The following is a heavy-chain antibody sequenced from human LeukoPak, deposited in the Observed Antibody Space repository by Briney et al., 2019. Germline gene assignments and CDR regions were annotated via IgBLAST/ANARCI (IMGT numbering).Heavy chain of an antibody. CDR1: GYSFTTSW. CDR2: IYPGDSDT. V-gene: IGHV5-51*01. CDR3: ARQGPYSGSELVF. Sequence: GESLKISCKGSGYSFTTSWIGWVRQMPGKGLEWMGIIYPGDSDTRYSPSFQGQVTISADKSISTAYLQWSSLKASDTAMYYCARQGPYSGSELVFWGQGTLVTVSS. D-gene: IGHD1-26*01. J-gene: IGHJ4*02.